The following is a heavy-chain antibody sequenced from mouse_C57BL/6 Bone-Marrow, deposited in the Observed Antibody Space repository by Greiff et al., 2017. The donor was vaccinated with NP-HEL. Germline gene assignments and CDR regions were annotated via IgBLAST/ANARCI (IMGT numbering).Heavy chain of an antibody. CDR1: GFSLTSYG. J-gene: IGHJ2*01. D-gene: IGHD2-1*01. V-gene: IGHV2-2*01. CDR3: ARRGNYPYYFDY. Sequence: VQLQQSGPGLVQPSQCLSITCTVSGFSLTSYGVHWVRQSPGKGLEWLGVIWSGGSTDYNAAFISSLSISKDNAKSQVFFKMNSLQADDTAIYYCARRGNYPYYFDYWGQGTTLTVSS. CDR2: IWSGGST.